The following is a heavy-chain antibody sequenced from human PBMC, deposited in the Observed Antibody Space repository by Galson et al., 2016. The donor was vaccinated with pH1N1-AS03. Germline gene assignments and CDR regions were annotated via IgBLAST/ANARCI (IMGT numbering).Heavy chain of an antibody. J-gene: IGHJ4*02. Sequence: LSLTCAVYGGSFSGYYWSWIRQSPGKGLEWIGEIDYTGITNYNPSLKSRVAISVDTSKNQFSLKMNSMTAADTAIYYCARGRQNDYWGQGTLVTVSS. V-gene: IGHV4-34*01. CDR1: GGSFSGYY. CDR3: ARGRQNDY. CDR2: IDYTGIT.